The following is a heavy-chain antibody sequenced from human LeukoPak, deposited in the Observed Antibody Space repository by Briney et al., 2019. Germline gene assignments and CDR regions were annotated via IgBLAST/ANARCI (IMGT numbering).Heavy chain of an antibody. J-gene: IGHJ4*02. CDR1: GYTFTGYF. Sequence: GASVKVSCKASGYTFTGYFMHWVRQAPGQGLEWMGRIHPKSGGANYAQKFQGRVTMTRDTSITTAYMEVSRLRSDDTAIYYCARDFGSSWFYDYWGQGTLVTVSS. CDR3: ARDFGSSWFYDY. V-gene: IGHV1-2*06. CDR2: IHPKSGGA. D-gene: IGHD6-13*01.